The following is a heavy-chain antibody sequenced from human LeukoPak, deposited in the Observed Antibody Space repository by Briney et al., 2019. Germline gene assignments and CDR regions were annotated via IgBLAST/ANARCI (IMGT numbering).Heavy chain of an antibody. D-gene: IGHD5-12*01. CDR2: IIPILGIA. V-gene: IGHV1-69*04. CDR3: ARDGADSGYDHEYYYYYGMDV. CDR1: GGTFSSYA. J-gene: IGHJ6*02. Sequence: SVKVSCKASGGTFSSYAISWVRQAPGQGLEWMGRIIPILGIANYAQKFQGRVTITADKSTSTAYMELSSLGSEDTAVYYCARDGADSGYDHEYYYYYGMDVWGQGTTVTVSS.